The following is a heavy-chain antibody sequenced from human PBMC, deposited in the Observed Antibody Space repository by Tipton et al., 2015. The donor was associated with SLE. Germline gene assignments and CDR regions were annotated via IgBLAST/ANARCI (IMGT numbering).Heavy chain of an antibody. Sequence: TLSLTCAVSGYSISSSNWWGWIRQPPGKGLEWIGYIYYSGSTNYNPSLKSRVTISVDTSKNQFSLKLSSVTAADMAVYYCARGGAYYYYGMDVWGQGTTVTVSS. CDR3: ARGGAYYYYGMDV. CDR1: GYSISSSNW. CDR2: IYYSGST. V-gene: IGHV4-28*03. D-gene: IGHD3-16*01. J-gene: IGHJ6*02.